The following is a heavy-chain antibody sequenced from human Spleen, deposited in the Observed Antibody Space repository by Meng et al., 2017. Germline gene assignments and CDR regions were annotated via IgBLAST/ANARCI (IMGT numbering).Heavy chain of an antibody. CDR1: GYSFTGYY. J-gene: IGHJ5*02. CDR3: ARYKGFSIFGGVPGWFDP. CDR2: INPNSGDT. D-gene: IGHD3-16*01. Sequence: ASVKVSCKASGYSFTGYYMHWVRQAPGQGLEWMGWINPNSGDTNYAQKFQGRVTMTRDTSISTAYMELSRLRSDDTAVYYCARYKGFSIFGGVPGWFDPWGQGTLVTVSS. V-gene: IGHV1-2*02.